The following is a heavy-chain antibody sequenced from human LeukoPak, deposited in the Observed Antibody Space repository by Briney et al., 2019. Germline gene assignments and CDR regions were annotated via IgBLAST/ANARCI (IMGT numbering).Heavy chain of an antibody. J-gene: IGHJ5*02. CDR1: GFTFSSYA. V-gene: IGHV3-23*01. Sequence: GGSLRLSCAASGFTFSSYAMSWVRQAPGKGLEWVSAISGSGGSTYYADSVKGRFTISRDNSKNTLNLQMNSLRAEDTAAYYCARDLGQYYDTSDNWFDPWGQGTLVTVSS. CDR2: ISGSGGST. D-gene: IGHD3-22*01. CDR3: ARDLGQYYDTSDNWFDP.